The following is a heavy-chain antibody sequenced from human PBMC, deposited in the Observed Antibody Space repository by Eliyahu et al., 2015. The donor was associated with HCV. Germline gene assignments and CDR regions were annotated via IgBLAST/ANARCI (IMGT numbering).Heavy chain of an antibody. J-gene: IGHJ4*02. CDR1: XGSFSGYY. Sequence: QVQLQQWGAGLLKPSETLSLTCAVYXGSFSGYYWSWIRQPPGKGLEWMXEINHXGSTNYNPSLKSRVTISVDTSKNQFSLKLSSVTAADTAVYYCARGVHPTYYYDSSGLSLWGQGTLVTVSS. D-gene: IGHD3-22*01. CDR3: ARGVHPTYYYDSSGLSL. CDR2: INHXGST. V-gene: IGHV4-34*01.